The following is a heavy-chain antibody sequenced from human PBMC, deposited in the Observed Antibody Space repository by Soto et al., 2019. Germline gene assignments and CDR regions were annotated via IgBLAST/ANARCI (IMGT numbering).Heavy chain of an antibody. V-gene: IGHV1-69*13. CDR3: ARAIVGPTTTGWLDP. D-gene: IGHD1-26*01. J-gene: IGHJ5*02. CDR1: GGTFSRYA. Sequence: SVKVSCKASGGTFSRYAISWVLQAPGQGLEWMGGIIPIFGTANYAQKFQGRVTITADESTSTAYMELSSLRFEDTAVYYCARAIVGPTTTGWLDPWGQGTLVTVSS. CDR2: IIPIFGTA.